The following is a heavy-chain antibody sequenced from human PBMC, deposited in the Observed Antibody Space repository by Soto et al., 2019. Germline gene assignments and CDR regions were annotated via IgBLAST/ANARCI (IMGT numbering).Heavy chain of an antibody. D-gene: IGHD2-8*01. Sequence: ASVRVSCKASGYTFTSYGISWVRQAPGQGLEWMGWISAYNGNTNYAQKLQGRVTMTTDTSTSTAYMELRSLRSDDTAVYYCARVGDIVLMVYAPHGGYYYYGMDVWGQGTTVTVSS. V-gene: IGHV1-18*01. CDR3: ARVGDIVLMVYAPHGGYYYYGMDV. CDR1: GYTFTSYG. J-gene: IGHJ6*02. CDR2: ISAYNGNT.